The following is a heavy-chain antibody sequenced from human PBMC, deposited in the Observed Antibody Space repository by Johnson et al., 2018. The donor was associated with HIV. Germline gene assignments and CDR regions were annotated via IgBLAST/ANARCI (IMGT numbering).Heavy chain of an antibody. V-gene: IGHV3-9*01. CDR3: ARDKGGPYGHSAFDR. CDR1: GFTFDDYA. D-gene: IGHD4-17*01. Sequence: VQLVESGGGVVQPGRSLRLSCAASGFTFDDYAMHWVRQAPGKGLEWVSGISWNSGSIGYADSVKGRFTISRDNAKNSLYLQMNSLRAGDTAVYFCARDKGGPYGHSAFDRWGQGTTVSVSS. CDR2: ISWNSGSI. J-gene: IGHJ3*01.